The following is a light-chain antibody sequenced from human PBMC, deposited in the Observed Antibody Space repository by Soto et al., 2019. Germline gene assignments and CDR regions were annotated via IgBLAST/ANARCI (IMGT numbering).Light chain of an antibody. CDR2: EVS. Sequence: QSALTQPASVSGSPGQSITISCTGTSSDVGAYDYVSWYQQHPDKAPKLMIYEVSNRPSGVSNRFSGSKSVNTATLTISGLQAEDEADYYCSSYTSSSPRVFVTGTKLTVL. V-gene: IGLV2-14*03. J-gene: IGLJ1*01. CDR3: SSYTSSSPRV. CDR1: SSDVGAYDY.